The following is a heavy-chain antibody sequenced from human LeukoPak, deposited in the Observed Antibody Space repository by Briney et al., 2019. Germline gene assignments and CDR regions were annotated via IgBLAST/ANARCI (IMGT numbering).Heavy chain of an antibody. Sequence: ASVKVSCKASGYTFTSYYMHWVRQAPGQGLEWMGVINPSGGITSYTQKFQGRVTITTDESTSTAYMELSSLRSEDTAVYYCARAMDREEYYFDYWGQGTLVTVSS. J-gene: IGHJ4*02. CDR1: GYTFTSYY. CDR2: INPSGGIT. CDR3: ARAMDREEYYFDY. D-gene: IGHD3-10*01. V-gene: IGHV1-46*01.